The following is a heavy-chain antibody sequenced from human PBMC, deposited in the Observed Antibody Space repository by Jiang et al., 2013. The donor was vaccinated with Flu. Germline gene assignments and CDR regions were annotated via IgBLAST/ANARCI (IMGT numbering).Heavy chain of an antibody. CDR3: ASSMVRGEIRDY. V-gene: IGHV1-46*01. CDR1: GYTFTSYY. Sequence: SGAEVKKPGASVKVSCKASGYTFTSYYMHWVRQAPGQGLEWMGIINPSGGSTSYAQKFQGRVTMTRDTSTSTVYMELSSLRSEDTAVYYCASSMVRGEIRDYWGQGTLVTVSS. CDR2: INPSGGST. J-gene: IGHJ4*02. D-gene: IGHD3-10*01.